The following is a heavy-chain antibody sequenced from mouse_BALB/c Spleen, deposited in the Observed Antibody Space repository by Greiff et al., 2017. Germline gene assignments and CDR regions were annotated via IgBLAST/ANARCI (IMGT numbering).Heavy chain of an antibody. CDR2: IDPANGNT. CDR1: GFNIKDTY. CDR3: ARITTVVAGDAMDY. J-gene: IGHJ4*01. V-gene: IGHV14-3*02. Sequence: EVKLVESGAELVKPGASVKLSCTASGFNIKDTYMHWVKQRPEQGLEWIGRIDPANGNTKYDPKFQGKATITADTSSNTAYLQLSSLTSEDTAVYYCARITTVVAGDAMDYWGQGTSVTVSS. D-gene: IGHD1-1*01.